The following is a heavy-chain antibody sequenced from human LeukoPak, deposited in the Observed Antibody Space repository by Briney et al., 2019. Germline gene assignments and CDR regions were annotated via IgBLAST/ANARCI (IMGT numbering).Heavy chain of an antibody. CDR1: GGSVTSDY. Sequence: PSETLSLTCTVSGGSVTSDYWSWIRQPPGKGLEWIGYMYYSGSTNYNPSLKSRVTISGDTSKNQFSLKLSSVTAADTAVYYCARRCCSSTSCPIDYWGQGTLVTASS. V-gene: IGHV4-59*08. CDR3: ARRCCSSTSCPIDY. J-gene: IGHJ4*02. D-gene: IGHD2-2*01. CDR2: MYYSGST.